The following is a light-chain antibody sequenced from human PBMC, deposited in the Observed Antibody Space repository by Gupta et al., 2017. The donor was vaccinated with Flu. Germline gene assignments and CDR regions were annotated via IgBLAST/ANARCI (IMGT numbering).Light chain of an antibody. J-gene: IGLJ2*01. V-gene: IGLV1-40*01. Sequence: NFGAGFDVTWYQHLPGPPPKPLIFGNKIRPSGASDRFSGSTSGTSASLAITALQAEDEAEYFCQYYASSLSGPHVLFGGGTKLTVL. CDR2: GNK. CDR1: NFGAGFD. CDR3: QYYASSLSGPHVL.